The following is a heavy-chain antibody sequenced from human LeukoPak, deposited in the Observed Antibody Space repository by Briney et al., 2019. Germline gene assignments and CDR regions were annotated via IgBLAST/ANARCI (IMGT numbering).Heavy chain of an antibody. CDR1: GGTFSSYA. V-gene: IGHV1-69*04. CDR3: ARDSSSGYYTYYYYYGMDV. CDR2: IIPILGIA. Sequence: SVKVSCKASGGTFSSYAISWVRQAPGQGLEWMGRIIPILGIANYAQKFQGRVTITADKSTSTAYMELSSLRSEDTAVYYCARDSSSGYYTYYYYYGMDVRGQGTTVTVSS. J-gene: IGHJ6*02. D-gene: IGHD3-22*01.